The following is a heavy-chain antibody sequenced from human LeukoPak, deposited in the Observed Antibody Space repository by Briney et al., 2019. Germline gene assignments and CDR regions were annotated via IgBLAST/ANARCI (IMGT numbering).Heavy chain of an antibody. CDR2: INEDGSRK. D-gene: IGHD2-2*01. V-gene: IGHV3-7*04. CDR3: AGGYYAGY. J-gene: IGHJ4*02. CDR1: GFTFSNYW. Sequence: GGSLRLSCVGSGFTFSNYWINWVRQAPGKGLEWVGNINEDGSRKNYADSVKGRLTISRDNSKNSLYLQMDSLRAEDTALYYCAGGYYAGYWGQGTQVTVSS.